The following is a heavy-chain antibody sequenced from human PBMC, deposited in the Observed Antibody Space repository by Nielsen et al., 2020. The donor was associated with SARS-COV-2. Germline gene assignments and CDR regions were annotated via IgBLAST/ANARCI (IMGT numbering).Heavy chain of an antibody. CDR3: ARRSSECYAVCYFDS. V-gene: IGHV4-34*01. J-gene: IGHJ4*02. Sequence: SETLSLTCVVSGGPFTGYYWTWIRQSPGKGLEWIGEINHSGGTNYNPSLESRITIAIDMSKRHFSLILTSMTAADTAMYYCARRSSECYAVCYFDSWGQGTVVTVSS. CDR2: INHSGGT. D-gene: IGHD2-2*01. CDR1: GGPFTGYY.